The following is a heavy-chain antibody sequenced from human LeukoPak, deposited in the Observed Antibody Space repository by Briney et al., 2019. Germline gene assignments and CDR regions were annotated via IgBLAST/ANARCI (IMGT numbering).Heavy chain of an antibody. CDR2: IHISGST. J-gene: IGHJ3*02. Sequence: PSGTLSLTCTVSGGSINSGSYSWTWIRQPAGKGLEWIGRIHISGSTDYTPSLKSRVTISVDTSKNQFSLKLSSVTAADTAVYYCARADRSGYFGNVVAFDIWGQGTMVTVSS. D-gene: IGHD3-22*01. V-gene: IGHV4-61*02. CDR3: ARADRSGYFGNVVAFDI. CDR1: GGSINSGSYS.